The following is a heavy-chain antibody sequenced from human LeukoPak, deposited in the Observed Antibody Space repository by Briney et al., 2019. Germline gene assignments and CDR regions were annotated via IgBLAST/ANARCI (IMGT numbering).Heavy chain of an antibody. D-gene: IGHD4-11*01. CDR1: GYTFTSYY. CDR3: ARVGTTTVEQSDY. V-gene: IGHV1-46*01. J-gene: IGHJ4*02. CDR2: INPSGGST. Sequence: GASVKVSCKASGYTFTSYYMHWVRQAPGQGLEWMGIINPSGGSTSYAQKFQGRVAMTRDMSTSTVYMELSSLRSEDTAVYYCARVGTTTVEQSDYWGQGTLVTVSS.